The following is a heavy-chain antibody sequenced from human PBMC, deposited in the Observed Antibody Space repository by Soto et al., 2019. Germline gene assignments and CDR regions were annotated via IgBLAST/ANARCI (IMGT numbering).Heavy chain of an antibody. D-gene: IGHD4-17*01. CDR1: GGAVTNSGDC. Sequence: PSCTPALSRTVAGGAVTNSGDCCSWINQHRGERLEWIGHSDYSGSTDYKPSLKIRVTISVDTSKIQFSLKLSSVTAADTALYYCARRNYGDYSWVDNWGQGTLVTVSS. CDR3: ARRNYGDYSWVDN. V-gene: IGHV4-31*02. J-gene: IGHJ4*02. CDR2: SDYSGST.